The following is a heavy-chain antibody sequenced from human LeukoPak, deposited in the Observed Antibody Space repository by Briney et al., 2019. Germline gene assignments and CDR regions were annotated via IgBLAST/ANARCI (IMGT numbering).Heavy chain of an antibody. J-gene: IGHJ4*02. CDR3: ARPSGAAVTTNYFDY. Sequence: GESLKISCQGSGYSFTSYWIAWVRQMPGKSLEWMGIIYPGDSDTRYSPSFQGQVSISADTSINTAYLQWNSLKASDTAMYYCARPSGAAVTTNYFDYWGQGTLVTVSS. CDR2: IYPGDSDT. CDR1: GYSFTSYW. V-gene: IGHV5-51*01. D-gene: IGHD4-17*01.